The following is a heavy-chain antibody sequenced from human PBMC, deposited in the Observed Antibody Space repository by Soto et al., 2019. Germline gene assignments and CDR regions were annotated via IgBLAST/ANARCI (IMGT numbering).Heavy chain of an antibody. J-gene: IGHJ4*02. D-gene: IGHD5-12*01. V-gene: IGHV4-4*07. CDR1: GGSINTFY. CDR3: AREGSYSAYNFAHGIQLWSFDF. CDR2: IFSGGST. Sequence: PXETLALTCTVSGGSINTFYWSWVRQPSGKGLEWIGRIFSGGSTSFNPSLESRVAMSVDTSKNHFSLNLSSVTAADMAVYYCAREGSYSAYNFAHGIQLWSFDFWGQGALVTVSS.